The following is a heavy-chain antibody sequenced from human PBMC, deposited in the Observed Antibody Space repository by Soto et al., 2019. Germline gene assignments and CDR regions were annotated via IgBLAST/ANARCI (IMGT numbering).Heavy chain of an antibody. V-gene: IGHV3-48*01. CDR2: INDDSDSI. CDR1: GFTFSRYS. CDR3: ARDIVAGSGWYTYDY. J-gene: IGHJ4*02. D-gene: IGHD6-19*01. Sequence: EVQLVESGGTLVQPGGSLRLSCAASGFTFSRYSMNWVRQAPGKGLEWVSYINDDSDSIYYADSVKGRFTISRDNAKNSLYLQMDSLRAEDTAVYYCARDIVAGSGWYTYDYWGQGTLVTVSS.